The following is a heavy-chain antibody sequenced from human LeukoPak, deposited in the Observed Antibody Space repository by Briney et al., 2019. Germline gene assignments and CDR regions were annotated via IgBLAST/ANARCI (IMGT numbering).Heavy chain of an antibody. V-gene: IGHV1-69*01. J-gene: IGHJ3*02. CDR2: IIPIFGTA. Sequence: GSSVKVSCKASGGTFSSYAISWVRQAPGQGLEWMGGIIPIFGTANYAQKFQGRVTITADESTSTAYMELSSLRSEDTAVYYCARDKDYYDSSGYLVSGAFDIWGQGTMVTVSS. CDR3: ARDKDYYDSSGYLVSGAFDI. D-gene: IGHD3-22*01. CDR1: GGTFSSYA.